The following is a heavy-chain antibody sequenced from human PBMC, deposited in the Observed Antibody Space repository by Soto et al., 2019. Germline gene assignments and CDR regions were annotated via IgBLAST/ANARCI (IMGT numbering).Heavy chain of an antibody. CDR3: ARNAVGTYHFDY. D-gene: IGHD1-26*01. CDR1: EYTFTTYA. CDR2: INTGNGNT. J-gene: IGHJ4*02. V-gene: IGHV1-3*04. Sequence: QVQLVQSGAEVKKPGASVKVSCKAPEYTFTTYAMHWVRQAPGQRLEWMGWINTGNGNTKYSQKFQGRVTITRDTSASTAYMELSSLISEDTAVYYCARNAVGTYHFDYWGQGTLVTVSS.